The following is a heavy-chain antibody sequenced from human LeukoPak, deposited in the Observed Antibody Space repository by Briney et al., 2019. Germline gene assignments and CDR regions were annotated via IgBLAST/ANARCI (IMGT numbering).Heavy chain of an antibody. D-gene: IGHD1-14*01. J-gene: IGHJ4*02. CDR3: ARRTQFSYFDY. CDR1: GYTFTSYY. CDR2: INPSGGST. Sequence: ASAKVSCKASGYTFTSYYMHWVRQAPGQGLEWMGIINPSGGSTSYAQKFQGRVTMTRDMSTSTVYMELSSLRSEDTAVYYCARRTQFSYFDYWGQGTLVTVSS. V-gene: IGHV1-46*01.